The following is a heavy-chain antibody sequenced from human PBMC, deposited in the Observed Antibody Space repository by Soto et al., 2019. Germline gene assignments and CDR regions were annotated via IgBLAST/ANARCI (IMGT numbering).Heavy chain of an antibody. D-gene: IGHD6-6*01. Sequence: ASVKVSCKASGYTFTSYGISWVRQAPGQGLEWMGWISAYNGNTNYAQKLQGRVTMTTDTSTSTAYMELRSLRSDDTAVYYCARENGQHSSSNSYYYYYYMDVWGKGTTVTVSS. J-gene: IGHJ6*03. V-gene: IGHV1-18*01. CDR2: ISAYNGNT. CDR1: GYTFTSYG. CDR3: ARENGQHSSSNSYYYYYYMDV.